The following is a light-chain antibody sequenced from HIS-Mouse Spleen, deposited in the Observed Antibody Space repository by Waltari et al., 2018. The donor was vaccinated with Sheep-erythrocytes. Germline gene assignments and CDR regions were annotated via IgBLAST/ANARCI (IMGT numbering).Light chain of an antibody. CDR3: QQYNSYSPLT. V-gene: IGKV1-5*03. CDR1: KSISSW. J-gene: IGKJ4*01. CDR2: KAS. Sequence: DIQMTQYPSTLSASVGDRVTSTCRASKSISSWLAWYQQKPEKAPKLLIYKASSLESGVPSRFRGIGSGTEFTLTISSLQPDDFATYYCQQYNSYSPLTFGGGTKVEIK.